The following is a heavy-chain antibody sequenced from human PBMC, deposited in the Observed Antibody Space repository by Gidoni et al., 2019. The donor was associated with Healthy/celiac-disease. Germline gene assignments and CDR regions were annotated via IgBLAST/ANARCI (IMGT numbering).Heavy chain of an antibody. CDR3: ARVRRLYYYDSSGYFDY. D-gene: IGHD3-22*01. CDR2: IKQDGSEK. V-gene: IGHV3-7*01. J-gene: IGHJ4*02. Sequence: EVQLVESGRGLVQPGGSLRISCAASGSTYSSYWMSWVRQAPGKGLEWVANIKQDGSEKYYVDSVKGRFTISRDNAKNSLYLQMNSLRAEDTAVYYCARVRRLYYYDSSGYFDYWGQGTLVTVSS. CDR1: GSTYSSYW.